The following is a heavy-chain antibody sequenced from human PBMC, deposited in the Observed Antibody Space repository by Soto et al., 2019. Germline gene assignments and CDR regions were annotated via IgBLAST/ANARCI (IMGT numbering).Heavy chain of an antibody. CDR3: AERGYSYDH. Sequence: QVQLQASGPGLVKPSETLSLTCTVSVGSTSNYDWSWVPHPPGKGLEWIGYIYDSGNTNYNPSLRSRVTIAVDTSKKQFSLKLSSVTAADTPVYYCAERGYSYDHWGQGTLVTVSS. V-gene: IGHV4-59*01. J-gene: IGHJ4*02. D-gene: IGHD5-18*01. CDR2: IYDSGNT. CDR1: VGSTSNYD.